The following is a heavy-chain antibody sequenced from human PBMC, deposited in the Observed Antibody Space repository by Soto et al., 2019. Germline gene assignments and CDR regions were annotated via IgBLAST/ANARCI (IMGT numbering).Heavy chain of an antibody. CDR3: ARGDCVGGTCYSLAGSFYYYMDV. CDR2: INSDGSVS. Sequence: GGSLRLGCAASGVSLCNYWVDWVRNAPGKGLEWVSRINSDGSVSSYADSVKGRLTISRDNVKNTLYLQMDSLRAEDTAVYYCARGDCVGGTCYSLAGSFYYYMDVWGKGTTVTVSS. D-gene: IGHD2-15*01. V-gene: IGHV3-74*01. J-gene: IGHJ6*03. CDR1: GVSLCNYW.